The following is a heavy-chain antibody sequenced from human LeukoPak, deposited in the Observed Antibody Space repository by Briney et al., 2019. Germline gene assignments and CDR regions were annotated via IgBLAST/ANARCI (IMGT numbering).Heavy chain of an antibody. J-gene: IGHJ4*02. CDR2: FIPIFGIV. Sequence: VAAVKVSCKASGGTFSSYAISWGPQAPGPGGEWMGGFIPIFGIVNYTQKFHGRVTITADKYKSTAYMELSSLSPKDTAVYYCAGAYCSSTSCAPSYWGQGTLVTVSS. CDR3: AGAYCSSTSCAPSY. CDR1: GGTFSSYA. D-gene: IGHD2-2*01. V-gene: IGHV1-69*17.